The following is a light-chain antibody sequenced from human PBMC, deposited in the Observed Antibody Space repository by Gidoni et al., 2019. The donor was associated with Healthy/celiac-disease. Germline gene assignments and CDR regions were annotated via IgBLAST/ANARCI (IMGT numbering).Light chain of an antibody. CDR1: QSVSSY. V-gene: IGKV3-11*01. CDR2: DAS. Sequence: EIVLTQSPATLSLSPGERATLSCRASQSVSSYLAWYQHKPGHAPRLLIYDASNRATGIPARFSGSGSGTDFTLTISSLEPEDFAVYYCQQRSNWPTFGGGTKVEIK. J-gene: IGKJ4*01. CDR3: QQRSNWPT.